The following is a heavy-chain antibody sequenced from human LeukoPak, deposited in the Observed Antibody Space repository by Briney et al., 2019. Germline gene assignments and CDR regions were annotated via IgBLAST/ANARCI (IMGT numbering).Heavy chain of an antibody. CDR2: IIPIFGTA. V-gene: IGHV1-69*05. J-gene: IGHJ4*02. D-gene: IGHD3-3*01. CDR1: GGTFSSYA. CDR3: ARGDYDLGY. Sequence: SVKVSCKASGGTFSSYAISWVRQAPGQGLEWMGGIIPIFGTANYAQKFQGRVTMTTDTSTSTAYMELRSLRSDDTAVYYCARGDYDLGYWGQGTLVTVSS.